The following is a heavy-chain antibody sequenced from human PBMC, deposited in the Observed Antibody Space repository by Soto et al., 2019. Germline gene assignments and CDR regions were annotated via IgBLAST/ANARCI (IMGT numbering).Heavy chain of an antibody. CDR1: GFTFSNFG. V-gene: IGHV3-33*02. J-gene: IGHJ4*02. CDR2: IWHDGKNK. D-gene: IGHD3-3*01. Sequence: GGSLRLSCVASGFTFSNFGMHWVRQAPGKGLEWVAVIWHDGKNKYYADSAEGRFTVSRDNSKNTLFLQMSSLTAEDTAVYYCARHKRDLRFLEWSYYFDYWGQGTLVTVSS. CDR3: ARHKRDLRFLEWSYYFDY.